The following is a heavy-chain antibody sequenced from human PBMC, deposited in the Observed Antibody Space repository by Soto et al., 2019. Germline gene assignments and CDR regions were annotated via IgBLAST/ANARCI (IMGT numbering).Heavy chain of an antibody. CDR3: ARSGGAYCGGDCYSAFDI. CDR1: GGSISSYY. J-gene: IGHJ3*02. CDR2: IYYSGST. D-gene: IGHD2-21*02. Sequence: PSETLSLTCTVSGGSISSYYWSWFRQPPGKGLEWIGYIYYSGSTNYNPSLKSRVTISVDTSKNQFSLKLSSVTAADTAVYYCARSGGAYCGGDCYSAFDIWGQGTMVTVSS. V-gene: IGHV4-59*08.